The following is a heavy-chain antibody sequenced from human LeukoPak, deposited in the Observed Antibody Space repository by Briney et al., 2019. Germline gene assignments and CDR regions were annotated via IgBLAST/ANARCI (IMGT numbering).Heavy chain of an antibody. Sequence: SETLSLTCTVSGGSISSSSYYWGWIRQPPGTGLEWIGSIYYSGSTYYNPSLKSRVTISVDTSKNQFSLKLSSVTAADTAVYYCARASSIAACYFDYWGQGTLVTVSS. CDR3: ARASSIAACYFDY. CDR1: GGSISSSSYY. D-gene: IGHD6-6*01. CDR2: IYYSGST. V-gene: IGHV4-39*07. J-gene: IGHJ4*02.